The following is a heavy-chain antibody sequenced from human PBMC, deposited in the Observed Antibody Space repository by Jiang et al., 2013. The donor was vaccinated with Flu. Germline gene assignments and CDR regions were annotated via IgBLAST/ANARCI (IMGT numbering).Heavy chain of an antibody. Sequence: GAEVRKPGASVKVSYRASGYTFTNYAIHWVRQAPGQRLEWMGWINAGNGNTKYSQKFQGRVTITRDTSASTAYMELSSLRSEDTAVYYCARGRGALSGKYYFDYWGQGTLVTVSS. D-gene: IGHD1-26*01. J-gene: IGHJ4*02. CDR3: ARGRGALSGKYYFDY. CDR2: INAGNGNT. V-gene: IGHV1-3*01. CDR1: GYTFTNYA.